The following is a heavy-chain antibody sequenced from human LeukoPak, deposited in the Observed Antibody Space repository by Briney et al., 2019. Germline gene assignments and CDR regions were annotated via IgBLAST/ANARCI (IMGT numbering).Heavy chain of an antibody. CDR1: GFTFSSYA. CDR2: ISGSGGST. Sequence: GGSLRLSCAASGFTFSSYAMSWVRQAPGKGLEWVSAISGSGGSTYYADSVKGRFTISRDNSKNTLYLQMDSLRAEDTAVYYCAKEFYGILTGTQNRAAFDIWGQGTMVTVSS. CDR3: AKEFYGILTGTQNRAAFDI. V-gene: IGHV3-23*01. D-gene: IGHD3-9*01. J-gene: IGHJ3*02.